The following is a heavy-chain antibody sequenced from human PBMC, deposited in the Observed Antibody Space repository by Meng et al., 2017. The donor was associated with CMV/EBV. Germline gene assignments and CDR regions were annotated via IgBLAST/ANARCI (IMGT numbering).Heavy chain of an antibody. J-gene: IGHJ4*02. CDR2: IYTSGST. V-gene: IGHV4-61*02. D-gene: IGHD3-22*01. CDR1: GGSISSGGYY. Sequence: VEREESGPRYGNPSRTLSLSCTVSGGSISSGGYYWGWIRQPAGKGLEWIGRIYTSGSTNYNPSLKSRVTISVDTSKNQFSLKLSSVTAADTAVYYCARERVGGAYYYDSSGYYLLFDYWGQGTLVTVSS. CDR3: ARERVGGAYYYDSSGYYLLFDY.